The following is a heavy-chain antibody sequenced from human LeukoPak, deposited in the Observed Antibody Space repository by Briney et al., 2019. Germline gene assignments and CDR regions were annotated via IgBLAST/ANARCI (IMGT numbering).Heavy chain of an antibody. D-gene: IGHD4-17*01. CDR2: ISTDGAIT. Sequence: GGSLRLSCAASGFTFTSVWMHWFRQAPGRGLVWISRISTDGAITGYVDSVKGRFTISRDNAKNTLYLQMNSLRAEDTAVYYCARDRTTVTLFDYWGQGALVTVSS. CDR3: ARDRTTVTLFDY. CDR1: GFTFTSVW. V-gene: IGHV3-74*01. J-gene: IGHJ4*02.